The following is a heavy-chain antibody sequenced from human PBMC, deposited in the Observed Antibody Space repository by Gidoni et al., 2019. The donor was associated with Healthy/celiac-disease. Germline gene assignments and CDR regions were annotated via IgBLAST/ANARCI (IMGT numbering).Heavy chain of an antibody. Sequence: EVQLVESGGGLVKPGGSLRLSCAASGFPFSNAWMSGVRQAPGKGLEWVGRIKSKTDGGTTDYAAPVKGRFTISRDDSKNTLYLQMNSLKTEDTAVYYCTTDRGYDSSGYYQTGLDYWGQGTLVTVSS. CDR2: IKSKTDGGTT. J-gene: IGHJ4*02. CDR1: GFPFSNAW. D-gene: IGHD3-22*01. V-gene: IGHV3-15*01. CDR3: TTDRGYDSSGYYQTGLDY.